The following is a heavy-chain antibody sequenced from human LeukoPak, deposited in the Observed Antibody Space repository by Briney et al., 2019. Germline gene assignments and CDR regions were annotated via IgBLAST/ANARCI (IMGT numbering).Heavy chain of an antibody. CDR2: IKQDGSEK. V-gene: IGHV3-7*05. CDR3: AREAGIPPSTQQWPTSVDY. D-gene: IGHD5-18*01. CDR1: GFTFSSSW. J-gene: IGHJ4*02. Sequence: GGSLRLSCVASGFTFSSSWMSCVRQAPGKGLEWVANIKQDGSEKYCVDSVKGRFTISRDNAKNSLYLRMNSLRAEDTAVYYCAREAGIPPSTQQWPTSVDYWGQGTLVTVSS.